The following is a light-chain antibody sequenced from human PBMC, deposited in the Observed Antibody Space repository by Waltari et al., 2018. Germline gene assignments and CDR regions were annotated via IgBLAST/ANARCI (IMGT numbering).Light chain of an antibody. CDR3: QQYNSYSPRT. CDR2: DAS. V-gene: IGKV1-5*01. J-gene: IGKJ1*01. CDR1: QSISSW. Sequence: DIQMTQSPSTLSASVGDRVTIPCRASQSISSWLAWYQQKPGKAPKPLIYDASSLESGGPSRFSGSGSGTEFTLTISSLQPDDFATYYCQQYNSYSPRTFGQGTKVEIK.